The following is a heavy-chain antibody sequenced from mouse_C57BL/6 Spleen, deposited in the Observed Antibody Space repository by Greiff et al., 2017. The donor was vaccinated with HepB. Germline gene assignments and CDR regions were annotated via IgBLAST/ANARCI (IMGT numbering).Heavy chain of an antibody. Sequence: EVQLVESGGGLVQPGGSLSLSCAASGFTFTDYYMSWVRQPPGKALEWLGFIRNKANGYTTEYSASVKGRFTISRDNSQSILYLQMNALRAEDSATYYCARSANWDAMDYLGQGTSVTVSS. D-gene: IGHD4-1*01. CDR1: GFTFTDYY. CDR3: ARSANWDAMDY. CDR2: IRNKANGYTT. V-gene: IGHV7-3*01. J-gene: IGHJ4*01.